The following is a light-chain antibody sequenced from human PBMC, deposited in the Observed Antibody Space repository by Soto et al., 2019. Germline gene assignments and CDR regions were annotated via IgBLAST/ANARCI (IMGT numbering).Light chain of an antibody. Sequence: QSVLTQPPSVSGAPGQRVTISCTGSSSNIGAGYDVHWYQQLPGTAPKLLIYGNSNRPSGVPDRFSGSKSGTSASLAITGLQAEDEADYYCQSYYRSLSGVVFGGGTKVTVL. CDR1: SSNIGAGYD. CDR2: GNS. V-gene: IGLV1-40*01. CDR3: QSYYRSLSGVV. J-gene: IGLJ2*01.